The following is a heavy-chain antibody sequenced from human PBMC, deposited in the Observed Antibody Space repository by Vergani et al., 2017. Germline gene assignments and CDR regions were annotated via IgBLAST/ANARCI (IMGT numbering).Heavy chain of an antibody. Sequence: QVQLVQSGAEVKKPGSSVKVSCKASGGTFSSYAISWVRQAPGQGLEWMGGIIPIFGTANYAQKFQGRVTITADESTSTAYMELSSLRSEDTAVYYCARPRYAPGIAAAGTVGWFDPWGQGTLVTVSS. CDR3: ARPRYAPGIAAAGTVGWFDP. D-gene: IGHD6-13*01. CDR1: GGTFSSYA. CDR2: IIPIFGTA. J-gene: IGHJ5*02. V-gene: IGHV1-69*01.